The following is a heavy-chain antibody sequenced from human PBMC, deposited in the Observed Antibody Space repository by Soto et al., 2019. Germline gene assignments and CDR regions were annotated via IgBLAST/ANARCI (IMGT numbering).Heavy chain of an antibody. CDR1: GFTFSSYW. J-gene: IGHJ4*02. D-gene: IGHD5-12*01. CDR3: AREGGSRSFDY. V-gene: IGHV3-74*01. Sequence: GGSLRLSCAASGFTFSSYWMHWVRQAPGKGLVWVSRINSDGSSTSYADSVKGRFTISRDNAKNTLYLQMNSLRAEDTAVYYCAREGGSRSFDYWGQGTLVTVSS. CDR2: INSDGSST.